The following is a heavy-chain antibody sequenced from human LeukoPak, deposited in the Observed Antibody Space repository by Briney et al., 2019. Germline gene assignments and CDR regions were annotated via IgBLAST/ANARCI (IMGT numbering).Heavy chain of an antibody. CDR2: INRNGGST. Sequence: GGSLRLSCAASGFTSDDYGMSWVRQAPGKGLEWVSGINRNGGSTAYADSVEGRFTISRDYAKNSLYLQMNSLRAEDTALYHCARGNSNFDYWGQGTLVTVSS. CDR3: ARGNSNFDY. V-gene: IGHV3-20*01. D-gene: IGHD4-23*01. CDR1: GFTSDDYG. J-gene: IGHJ4*02.